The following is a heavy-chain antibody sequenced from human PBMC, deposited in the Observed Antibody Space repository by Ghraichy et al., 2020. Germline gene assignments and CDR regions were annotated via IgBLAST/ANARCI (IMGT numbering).Heavy chain of an antibody. CDR2: ISYDGSNK. CDR3: AKDRCSGDCSYFDY. V-gene: IGHV3-30*18. D-gene: IGHD2-21*02. J-gene: IGHJ4*02. CDR1: GFTFSSYG. Sequence: GGSLRLSCAASGFTFSSYGMRWVRQAPGKGLEWVSVISYDGSNKYYADSVKGRFTISRDNSKNTLYLQMNSLRAEDTAVYYCAKDRCSGDCSYFDYSGQGTLLTVSS.